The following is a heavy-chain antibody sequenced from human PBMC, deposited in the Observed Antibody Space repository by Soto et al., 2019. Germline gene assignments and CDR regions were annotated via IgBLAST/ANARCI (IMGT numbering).Heavy chain of an antibody. CDR3: ARVRDSSSSYFDY. D-gene: IGHD6-6*01. J-gene: IGHJ4*02. V-gene: IGHV3-74*01. CDR2: IKSDGIST. CDR1: GFTFSSYW. Sequence: GGSLRLSCAASGFTFSSYWMHLVRQAPGKGLVWVSRIKSDGISTTYADSVKGRFTISRDNAKNTLYLQMNSLRAEDTAVYYCARVRDSSSSYFDYWGQGALVTVSS.